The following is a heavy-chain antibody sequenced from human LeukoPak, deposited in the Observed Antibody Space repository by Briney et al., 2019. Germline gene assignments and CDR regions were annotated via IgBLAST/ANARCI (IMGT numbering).Heavy chain of an antibody. D-gene: IGHD6-6*01. CDR1: GFTFTHYG. CDR2: ITYDGSNK. J-gene: IGHJ4*02. Sequence: QPGRSLSLFCAASGFTFTHYGMHWVRQAPGKGLEWVVVITYDGSNKYYADSVEGRFTTTSDNNKNTLYLQINSLRADDTALYYCAKGARNRKYYFDYWGQGTVVAVSS. CDR3: AKGARNRKYYFDY. V-gene: IGHV3-30*18.